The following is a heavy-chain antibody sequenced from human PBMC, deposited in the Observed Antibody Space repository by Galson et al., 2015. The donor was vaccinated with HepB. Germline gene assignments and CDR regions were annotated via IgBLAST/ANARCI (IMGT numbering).Heavy chain of an antibody. CDR2: ISSSSSYI. Sequence: SLRLSCAASGFTFSSYSMNWVRQAPGKGLEWVSSISSSSSYIYYADSVKGRFTISSDNAKNSLYLQMNSLRAEDTAVYYCARDQKPYYSYYGMDVWGQGTTVTVSS. J-gene: IGHJ6*02. CDR1: GFTFSSYS. CDR3: ARDQKPYYSYYGMDV. V-gene: IGHV3-21*01.